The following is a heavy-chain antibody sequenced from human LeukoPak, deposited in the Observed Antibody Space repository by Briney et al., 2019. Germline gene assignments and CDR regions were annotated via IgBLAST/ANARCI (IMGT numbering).Heavy chain of an antibody. CDR3: ARRVRSTPFDP. Sequence: SETLSLTCTVSGGSISDSNCYWGWIRQSPGKGLEWLGSVHFSGSTYCNPSLKSRVTISVDTSNNHFSLKLTSVTAADTAVYYCARRVRSTPFDPWGQGTLVAVSS. CDR2: VHFSGST. J-gene: IGHJ5*02. CDR1: GGSISDSNCY. D-gene: IGHD3-3*01. V-gene: IGHV4-39*02.